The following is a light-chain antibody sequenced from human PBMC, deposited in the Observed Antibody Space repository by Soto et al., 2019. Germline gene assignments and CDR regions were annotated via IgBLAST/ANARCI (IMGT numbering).Light chain of an antibody. J-gene: IGLJ1*01. CDR1: SSDVGGYNY. Sequence: QSALTQPASVSGFPGPSITISCTGTSSDVGGYNYVSWYQQHPGKAPKLMIYDVSTRPSGVSNRFSGSKSGNTASLTIAGLQAEDEADYYCSSYTSSSTYVFGTGTKLTVL. V-gene: IGLV2-14*01. CDR2: DVS. CDR3: SSYTSSSTYV.